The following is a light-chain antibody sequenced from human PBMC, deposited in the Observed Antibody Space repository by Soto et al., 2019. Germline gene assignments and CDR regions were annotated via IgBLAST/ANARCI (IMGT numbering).Light chain of an antibody. J-gene: IGKJ5*01. CDR3: HQYGTSPPVT. CDR1: QSVSRY. V-gene: IGKV3-20*01. CDR2: DAS. Sequence: EIVLTQSPGTLSLSPGERATLSCRASQSVSRYLAWYQQKPGQAPRLLIYDASNRATGIPARFSGSGSGTDFTLTISRLEPEDFAVYYCHQYGTSPPVTFGQGTRLEIK.